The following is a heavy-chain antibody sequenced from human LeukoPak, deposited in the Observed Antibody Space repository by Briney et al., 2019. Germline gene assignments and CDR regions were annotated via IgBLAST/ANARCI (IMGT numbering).Heavy chain of an antibody. CDR3: AKGDYYDSSGLYDY. V-gene: IGHV3-30*18. CDR2: ISYDGSNK. D-gene: IGHD3-22*01. Sequence: PGGSLRLSCAASGFAFSSYGMHWVRQAPDKGLEWVAVISYDGSNKYYADSVKGRFTISRDNSKNTLYLQMNSLRAEDTAVYYCAKGDYYDSSGLYDYWGQETLVTVSS. J-gene: IGHJ4*02. CDR1: GFAFSSYG.